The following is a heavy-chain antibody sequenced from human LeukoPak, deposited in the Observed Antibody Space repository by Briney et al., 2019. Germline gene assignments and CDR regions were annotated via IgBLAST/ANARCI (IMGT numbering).Heavy chain of an antibody. J-gene: IGHJ6*03. CDR3: ARGSVVVPAARGGYYYYYMDV. CDR2: IMPIFGTA. D-gene: IGHD2-2*01. Sequence: GASVKVSCKASGGTFSSYAISWVRQAPGQGLEWMGGIMPIFGTANYAQKFQGRVTITADESTSTAYMELSSLRSEDTAVYYCARGSVVVPAARGGYYYYYMDVWGKGTTVTVSS. CDR1: GGTFSSYA. V-gene: IGHV1-69*13.